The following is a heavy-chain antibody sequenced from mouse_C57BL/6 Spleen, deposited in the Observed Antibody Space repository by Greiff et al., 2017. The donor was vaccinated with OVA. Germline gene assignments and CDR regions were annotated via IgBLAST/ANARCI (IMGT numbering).Heavy chain of an antibody. Sequence: EVQGVESGGGLVKPGGSLKLSCAASGFTFSDYGMHWVRQAPEKGLEWVAYISSGSSTIYYADTVKGRVTISRDNAKNTLFLQMTSLRSEDTARYYCARGAQASWFAYWGQGTLVTVSA. CDR1: GFTFSDYG. J-gene: IGHJ3*01. V-gene: IGHV5-17*01. D-gene: IGHD3-2*02. CDR3: ARGAQASWFAY. CDR2: ISSGSSTI.